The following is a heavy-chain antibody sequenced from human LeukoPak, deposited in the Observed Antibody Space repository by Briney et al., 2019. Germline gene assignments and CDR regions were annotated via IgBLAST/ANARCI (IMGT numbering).Heavy chain of an antibody. CDR1: GFTFSSYG. D-gene: IGHD3-22*01. V-gene: IGHV3-30*18. CDR2: ISYDGSNK. Sequence: SGGSLRLSCAASGFTFSSYGMHWVRQAPGKGLEWVAVISYDGSNKYYADSVKGRFTISRDNSKNTLYLQMNSLRAEDTAVYYCAKGRYYDSSGYPHFDYWGQGTLVTVSS. CDR3: AKGRYYDSSGYPHFDY. J-gene: IGHJ4*02.